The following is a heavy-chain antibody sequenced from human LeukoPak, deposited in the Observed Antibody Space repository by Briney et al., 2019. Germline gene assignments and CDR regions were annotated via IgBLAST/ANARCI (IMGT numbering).Heavy chain of an antibody. J-gene: IGHJ4*02. CDR2: INPSGGST. CDR3: ATEPAGGYRSGWYGGG. CDR1: GYTFTSYY. D-gene: IGHD6-19*01. Sequence: EASVKVSCKASGYTFTSYYMHWVRQAPGQGLEWMGIINPSGGSTSYAQKFQGRVTMTRDTSTSTVYMELNSLRSEDTAVYYCATEPAGGYRSGWYGGGWGQGTLVTVSS. V-gene: IGHV1-46*01.